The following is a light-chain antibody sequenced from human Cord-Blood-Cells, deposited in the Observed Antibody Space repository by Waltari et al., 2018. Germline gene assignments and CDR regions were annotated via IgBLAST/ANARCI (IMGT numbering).Light chain of an antibody. CDR1: SSDVGGYNY. V-gene: IGLV2-8*01. Sequence: QSALTQPRSVSGSPGPSVTISCTGTSSDVGGYNYVSWYQQHPGKAPKPMIYEVSKRPSGVPDRFSGSKSGNTASLTVSGLQAEDEADYYCSSYAGSNNLVFGGGTKLTVL. CDR2: EVS. J-gene: IGLJ2*01. CDR3: SSYAGSNNLV.